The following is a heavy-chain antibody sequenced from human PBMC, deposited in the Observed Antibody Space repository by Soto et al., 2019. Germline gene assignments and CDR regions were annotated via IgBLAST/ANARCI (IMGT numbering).Heavy chain of an antibody. V-gene: IGHV4-59*01. J-gene: IGHJ4*02. Sequence: SANLSLTCTFSGGSISSNYWTWIRQPPGKGLEWIGYVYNSGSTNYNPSLKSRVTISEDTSKSQFSLKVSSMTAADTAVYYCARDRREAVAGYNLDKWGPGTLVTV. CDR1: GGSISSNY. CDR2: VYNSGST. CDR3: ARDRREAVAGYNLDK. D-gene: IGHD1-1*01.